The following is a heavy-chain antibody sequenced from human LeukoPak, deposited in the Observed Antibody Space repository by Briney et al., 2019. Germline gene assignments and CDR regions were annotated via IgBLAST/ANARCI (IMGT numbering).Heavy chain of an antibody. D-gene: IGHD3-22*01. J-gene: IGHJ4*02. CDR1: GGSFSGYY. V-gene: IGHV4-59*10. Sequence: SETLSLTCAVYGGSFSGYYWSWIRQPAGKVLEWIGRIYTSGSTNYNPSLKSRVTMSVDTSKNQFSLKLSSVTAADTAVYYCAVHYYDSSGYYSDYWGQGTLVTVSS. CDR3: AVHYYDSSGYYSDY. CDR2: IYTSGST.